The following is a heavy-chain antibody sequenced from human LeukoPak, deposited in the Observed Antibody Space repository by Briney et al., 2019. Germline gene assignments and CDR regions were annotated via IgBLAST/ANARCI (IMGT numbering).Heavy chain of an antibody. J-gene: IGHJ4*02. D-gene: IGHD3-10*01. CDR2: ISSSGSTI. CDR3: ARVSGYYGSGSKTYYFDY. Sequence: GGSLRLSCAASGFTFSDYYMSWIRQAPGKGLEWVSYISSSGSTIYYADSVKGRFTISRDNAKNSLYLQTNSLRAEDTAVYYCARVSGYYGSGSKTYYFDYWGQGTLVTVSS. V-gene: IGHV3-11*01. CDR1: GFTFSDYY.